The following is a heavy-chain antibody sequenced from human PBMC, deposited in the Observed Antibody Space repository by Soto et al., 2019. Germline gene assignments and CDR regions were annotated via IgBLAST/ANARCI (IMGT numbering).Heavy chain of an antibody. CDR3: AKALRWDT. J-gene: IGHJ4*01. CDR1: GFTFSSYG. Sequence: QVQLVASGGGVVQPGRSLRLSCEASGFTFSSYGMHWVRQAPGKGLEWVAVISYDGSNKYYADSVKGRFTISRDNSKNTLYLQMNSLRAEDTAVYYCAKALRWDTWGHGTLVTVSS. V-gene: IGHV3-30*18. D-gene: IGHD5-18*01. CDR2: ISYDGSNK.